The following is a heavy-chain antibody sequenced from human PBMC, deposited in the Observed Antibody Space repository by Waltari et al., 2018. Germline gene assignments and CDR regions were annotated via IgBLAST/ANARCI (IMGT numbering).Heavy chain of an antibody. Sequence: QVQLQESGPGLVKPSQTLSLTCTVSGDSISRGSYYWTWIRQPAGTGLEWIGHIYKSGSTNYNPSLKTRLSKSMNKSNNQLSLTLKSVTAADTAVYYCARDRGPDVNEAMGLDYWGQGTRVTVSS. J-gene: IGHJ4*02. D-gene: IGHD3-10*01. CDR3: ARDRGPDVNEAMGLDY. V-gene: IGHV4-61*02. CDR2: IYKSGST. CDR1: GDSISRGSYY.